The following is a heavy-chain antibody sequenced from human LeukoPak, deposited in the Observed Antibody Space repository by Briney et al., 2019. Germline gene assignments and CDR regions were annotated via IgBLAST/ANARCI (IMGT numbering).Heavy chain of an antibody. CDR2: VSSSSSYI. CDR3: ARAAGDQYYYDSSAPDAFDI. CDR1: GFTFSSYS. V-gene: IGHV3-21*01. J-gene: IGHJ3*02. D-gene: IGHD3-22*01. Sequence: GGSLRLSCAASGFTFSSYSMNWVRQAPGKGLEWVSSVSSSSSYIYYADSVKGRFTISRDNAKNSLYLQMNSLRAEDTAVYYCARAAGDQYYYDSSAPDAFDIWGQGTMVTVSS.